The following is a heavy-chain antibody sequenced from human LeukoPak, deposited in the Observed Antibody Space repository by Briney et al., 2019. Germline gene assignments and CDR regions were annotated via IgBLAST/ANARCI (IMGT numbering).Heavy chain of an antibody. Sequence: GGSLRLSCAASGFTFSTYGMHWVRQAPGKGLEWVAVISYDGSNEYYADSVKGRFTISRDNSKNTLYLQMSSLRAEDTAVYYCARDDYSSSWYLDYYYGMDVWGQGTTVTVSS. CDR1: GFTFSTYG. CDR3: ARDDYSSSWYLDYYYGMDV. D-gene: IGHD6-13*01. V-gene: IGHV3-30*03. J-gene: IGHJ6*02. CDR2: ISYDGSNE.